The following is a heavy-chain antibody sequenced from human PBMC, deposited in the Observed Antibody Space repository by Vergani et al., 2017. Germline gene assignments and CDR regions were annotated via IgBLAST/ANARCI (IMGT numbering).Heavy chain of an antibody. J-gene: IGHJ4*02. Sequence: QVQLQESGPGLVKPSQTLSLTCTVSGGSISSGSYYWSWIRQPAGKGLEWIGRIFTSGSTYYNPSLKSRVTISVDTSKNQFSLKLSSVTAADTAVYYCASSRFYYYGSGSYPVDYWGQGTLVTVSS. D-gene: IGHD3-10*01. CDR3: ASSRFYYYGSGSYPVDY. CDR1: GGSISSGSYY. CDR2: IFTSGST. V-gene: IGHV4-61*02.